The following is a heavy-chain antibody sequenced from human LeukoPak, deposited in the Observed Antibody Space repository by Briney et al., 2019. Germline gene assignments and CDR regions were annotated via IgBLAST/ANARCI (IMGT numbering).Heavy chain of an antibody. D-gene: IGHD6-19*01. V-gene: IGHV3-33*08. Sequence: GGSLRLSCAASGFTFSSYAMSWVRQAPGKGLEWVAVIWFDGNNKYYADSVKGRFTISRDNSRNTLYLQMNSLRAEDTAVYYCARSKTWPVAGTEWGQGTLVAVSS. CDR2: IWFDGNNK. CDR3: ARSKTWPVAGTE. CDR1: GFTFSSYA. J-gene: IGHJ4*02.